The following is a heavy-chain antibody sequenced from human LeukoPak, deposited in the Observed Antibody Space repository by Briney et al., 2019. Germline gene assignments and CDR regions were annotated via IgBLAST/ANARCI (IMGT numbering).Heavy chain of an antibody. Sequence: GSSVKVSCKASGGTFSSCAISWVRQAPGQGLEWMGGIIPIFGTANYAQKFQGRVTITTDESTSTAYMELSSLRSEDTAVYYCARRYCSGGSCPVGYWGQGTLVTVSS. CDR3: ARRYCSGGSCPVGY. V-gene: IGHV1-69*05. J-gene: IGHJ4*02. CDR1: GGTFSSCA. D-gene: IGHD2-15*01. CDR2: IIPIFGTA.